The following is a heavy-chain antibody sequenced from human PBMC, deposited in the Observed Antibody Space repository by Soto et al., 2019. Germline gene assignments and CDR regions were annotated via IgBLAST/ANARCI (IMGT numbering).Heavy chain of an antibody. V-gene: IGHV3-30-3*01. Sequence: QVQLVESGGGVVQPGRSLRLSCAASGFTFSNYAMHWVRQAPGKGLEWVAVISYDGSNKYYADSVKGRFTISRDNSKNTLYLQMNSLRAEDTAMYYCARPDFEGGSDPDYWGQGTLVTVSS. J-gene: IGHJ4*02. CDR2: ISYDGSNK. CDR3: ARPDFEGGSDPDY. CDR1: GFTFSNYA. D-gene: IGHD1-26*01.